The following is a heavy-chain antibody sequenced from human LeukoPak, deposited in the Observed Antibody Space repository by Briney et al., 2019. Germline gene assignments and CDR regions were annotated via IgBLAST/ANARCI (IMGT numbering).Heavy chain of an antibody. CDR3: ARGPPYIVVVTAIGFFDY. CDR1: GGSISNSGYY. CDR2: IYYTGNT. Sequence: ASETLTLTCTVSGGSISNSGYYWGWIRQPPGKGLEWIGSIYYTGNTNYNPSLKSRVTISVDTSKNQFSLKLSSVTAADTAVYYCARGPPYIVVVTAIGFFDYWGQGTLVTVSS. V-gene: IGHV4-39*07. D-gene: IGHD2-21*02. J-gene: IGHJ4*02.